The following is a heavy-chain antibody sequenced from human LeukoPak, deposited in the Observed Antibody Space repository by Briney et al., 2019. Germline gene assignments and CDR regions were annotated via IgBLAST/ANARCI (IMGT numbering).Heavy chain of an antibody. Sequence: SETLSLTCTVSGGSISSYYWSWIRQPAGKGLEWIGRIYTSGSTNYNPSLKSRVTMSVDTSKNQFSLKLSSVTAADTAVYYCARDFHDFWSGYYTEYYYYYMDVWGKGTTVTVSS. CDR2: IYTSGST. J-gene: IGHJ6*03. CDR3: ARDFHDFWSGYYTEYYYYYMDV. D-gene: IGHD3-3*01. V-gene: IGHV4-4*07. CDR1: GGSISSYY.